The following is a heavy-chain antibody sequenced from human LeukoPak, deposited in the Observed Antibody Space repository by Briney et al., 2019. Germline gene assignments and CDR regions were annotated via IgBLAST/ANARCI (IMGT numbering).Heavy chain of an antibody. J-gene: IGHJ4*02. CDR1: GFTFSSYS. D-gene: IGHD1/OR15-1a*01. Sequence: GGSLRLSCAASGFTFSSYSMNWVRQAPGKGLEWVSSISSSSSYIYYADSVKGRFTISRDNAKNSLYLQMNSLRAEDTAVYYCARDQEQGVSPYFDYWGQGTLVTVSS. CDR3: ARDQEQGVSPYFDY. CDR2: ISSSSSYI. V-gene: IGHV3-21*01.